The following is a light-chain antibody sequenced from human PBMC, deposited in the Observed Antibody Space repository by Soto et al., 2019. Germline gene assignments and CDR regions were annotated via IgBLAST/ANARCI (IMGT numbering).Light chain of an antibody. Sequence: QSALTQPRSVSGSLGQSVTISCTGTSSDVGGYKFVSWYQQHPGKAPKFMIYEVSKRPSGVPDRFSGSKSGNTAFLTISGLQAEDEADYYCCSYAGFYTSVFGTGTKVTVL. J-gene: IGLJ1*01. CDR1: SSDVGGYKF. CDR2: EVS. CDR3: CSYAGFYTSV. V-gene: IGLV2-11*01.